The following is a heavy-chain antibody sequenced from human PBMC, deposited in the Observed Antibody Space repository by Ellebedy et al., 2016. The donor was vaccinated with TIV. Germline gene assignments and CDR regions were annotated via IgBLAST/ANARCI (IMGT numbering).Heavy chain of an antibody. Sequence: GESLKISXAASGFTFSSYAMSWVRQAPGKGLEWVSAISGSGGSTYYADSVKGRFTISRDNSKNTLYLQMNSLRAEDTAVYYCAKGIAVAGTSVFGYYYGMDVWGQGTTVTVSS. CDR2: ISGSGGST. D-gene: IGHD6-19*01. CDR3: AKGIAVAGTSVFGYYYGMDV. CDR1: GFTFSSYA. V-gene: IGHV3-23*01. J-gene: IGHJ6*02.